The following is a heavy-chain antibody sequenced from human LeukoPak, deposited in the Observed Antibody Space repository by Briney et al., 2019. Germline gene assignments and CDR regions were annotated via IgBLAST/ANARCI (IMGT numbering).Heavy chain of an antibody. CDR2: ISSSSSYI. CDR3: ARDAEDIVVVPAAHGSWFDP. J-gene: IGHJ5*02. D-gene: IGHD2-2*01. V-gene: IGHV3-21*01. Sequence: GGSLRLSCAASGFTFSSFSMNWVRQAPGKGLEWVSSISSSSSYIYYADSVKGRFTISRDNAKNSLYLQMNSLRAEDTAVYYCARDAEDIVVVPAAHGSWFDPWGQGTLVTVSS. CDR1: GFTFSSFS.